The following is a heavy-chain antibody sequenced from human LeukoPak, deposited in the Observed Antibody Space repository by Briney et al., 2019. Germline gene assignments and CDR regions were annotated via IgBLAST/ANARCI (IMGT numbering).Heavy chain of an antibody. CDR2: ISWHSENV. CDR1: GFTFDDYA. Sequence: PGRSLRLSCAASGFTFDDYAMHWVRQAPGKGLEWVSGISWHSENVGYADSVKGRFAISRDNAKNSLYLQMNSLRAEDTAVYYCAASYIAAAGIFDYWGQGTLVTVSS. D-gene: IGHD6-13*01. J-gene: IGHJ4*02. CDR3: AASYIAAAGIFDY. V-gene: IGHV3-9*01.